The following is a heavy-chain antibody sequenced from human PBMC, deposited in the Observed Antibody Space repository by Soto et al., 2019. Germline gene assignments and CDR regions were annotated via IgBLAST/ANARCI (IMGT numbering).Heavy chain of an antibody. CDR2: IYYSGST. Sequence: SETLSLTCTVSGGSISSGDYYWSWIRQPPGKGLEWIGYIYYSGSTYYNPSLKSRVTISVDTSKNQFSLKLSSVTAADTAVYYCAREYYYDGSGSYFDYWGQGTLVTVSS. D-gene: IGHD3-22*01. V-gene: IGHV4-30-4*01. CDR3: AREYYYDGSGSYFDY. CDR1: GGSISSGDYY. J-gene: IGHJ4*02.